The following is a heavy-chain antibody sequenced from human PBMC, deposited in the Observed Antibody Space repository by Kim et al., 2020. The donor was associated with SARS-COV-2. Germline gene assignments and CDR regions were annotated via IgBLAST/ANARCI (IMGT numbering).Heavy chain of an antibody. J-gene: IGHJ4*02. Sequence: YNPSLKSRVTISVDTSKNQFSLKLSSVTAADTAVYYCARSSWRGVGLPAYWGQGTLVTVSS. V-gene: IGHV4-34*01. CDR3: ARSSWRGVGLPAY. D-gene: IGHD1-26*01.